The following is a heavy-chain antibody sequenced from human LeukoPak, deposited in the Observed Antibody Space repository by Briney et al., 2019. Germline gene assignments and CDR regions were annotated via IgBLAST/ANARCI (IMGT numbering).Heavy chain of an antibody. CDR1: GYSFTTYR. CDR2: IYPRGSET. V-gene: IGHV5-51*01. CDR3: ARAMYGSNIYYVFDF. D-gene: IGHD3-10*01. J-gene: IGHJ4*02. Sequence: GESLEISCKGSGYSFTTYRIGWVRQIPGKGLEWMGIIYPRGSETTYGPSFQGLVAISANKSIKTAYLQWSSLKASDTAIYYCARAMYGSNIYYVFDFWGQGTLVSVSS.